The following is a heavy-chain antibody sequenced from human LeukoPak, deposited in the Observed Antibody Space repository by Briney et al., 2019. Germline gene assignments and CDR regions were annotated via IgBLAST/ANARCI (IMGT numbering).Heavy chain of an antibody. CDR1: RFTFSSDV. J-gene: IGHJ4*02. V-gene: IGHV3-23*01. D-gene: IGHD3-10*01. Sequence: PGGSLRLSCAASRFTFSSDVMSWVRQAPGKGLEWVSAVSSNGGSTDYAGSVKGRFTISRDNSRNTLHLQMNSLRAEDTAVYYCATLGGSGSFLHYYFDSWGQGTLVTVSS. CDR3: ATLGGSGSFLHYYFDS. CDR2: VSSNGGST.